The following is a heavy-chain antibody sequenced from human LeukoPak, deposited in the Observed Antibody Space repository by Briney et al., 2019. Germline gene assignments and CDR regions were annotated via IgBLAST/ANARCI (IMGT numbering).Heavy chain of an antibody. CDR1: GFTFSYYW. CDR3: ARATGATSSSGSYRF. D-gene: IGHD6-6*01. Sequence: PGGSLRLSCAASGFTFSYYWMDWVRQAPGKGLVWVSRINTDGGSTSYADSVKGRFTISRDNAKNTLYLQMNSLRAEDTAVYFCARATGATSSSGSYRFWGQGTLVTVSS. J-gene: IGHJ4*02. V-gene: IGHV3-74*01. CDR2: INTDGGST.